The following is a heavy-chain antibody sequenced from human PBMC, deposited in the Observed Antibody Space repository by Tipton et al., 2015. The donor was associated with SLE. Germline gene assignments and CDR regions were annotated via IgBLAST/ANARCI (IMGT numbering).Heavy chain of an antibody. CDR3: ARESGVTVFGVAHMDV. Sequence: SLRLSCAASGFTVSSNYMSWVRQAPGKGLEWVSVIYAGGSTFYADSVKGRFTISRHSSKNTLYLQMNSLRPEDTAVYYCARESGVTVFGVAHMDVWGKGTTVTVPS. CDR1: GFTVSSNY. J-gene: IGHJ6*03. V-gene: IGHV3-53*04. D-gene: IGHD3-3*01. CDR2: IYAGGST.